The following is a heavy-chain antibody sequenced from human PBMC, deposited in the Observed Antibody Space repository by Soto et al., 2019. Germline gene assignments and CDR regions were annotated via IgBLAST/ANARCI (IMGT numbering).Heavy chain of an antibody. J-gene: IGHJ6*02. D-gene: IGHD4-4*01. Sequence: SETLSLTCTVSGGSISSGDYYWSWIRQPPGKGLEWIGYIYYSGSTYYNPSLKSRVTISVDTSKNQSSLKLSSVTAADTAVYYCARELNSNYVPRYYYYYGMDVWGQGTTVTVSS. V-gene: IGHV4-30-4*01. CDR3: ARELNSNYVPRYYYYYGMDV. CDR1: GGSISSGDYY. CDR2: IYYSGST.